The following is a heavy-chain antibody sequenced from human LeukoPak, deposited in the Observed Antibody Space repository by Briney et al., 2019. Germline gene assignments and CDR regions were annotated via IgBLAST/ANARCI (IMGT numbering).Heavy chain of an antibody. CDR2: INTNTGNP. CDR1: GFTFTSYA. CDR3: ARDLEFDY. V-gene: IGHV7-4-1*02. J-gene: IGHJ4*02. Sequence: GGSLRLSCAASGFTFTSYAMNWVRQAPGQGLEWMGWINTNTGNPTYAQGFTGRFVFSLDTSVSTAYLQISSLKAEDTAVYYCARDLEFDYWGQGTLVTVSS.